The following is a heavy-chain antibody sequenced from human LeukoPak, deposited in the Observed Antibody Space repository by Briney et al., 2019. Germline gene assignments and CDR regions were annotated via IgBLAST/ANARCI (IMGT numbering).Heavy chain of an antibody. J-gene: IGHJ4*02. D-gene: IGHD5-12*01. CDR1: GGTFSSYA. CDR3: ARDGYNRRPDY. Sequence: GASVKVSCKASGGTFSSYAISWVRQAPGQGLEWMGRIIPILGIANYAQKFQGRVTITADKSTSTAYMELSSLRSEDTAVYYCARDGYNRRPDYWGQGTLVTVSS. CDR2: IIPILGIA. V-gene: IGHV1-69*04.